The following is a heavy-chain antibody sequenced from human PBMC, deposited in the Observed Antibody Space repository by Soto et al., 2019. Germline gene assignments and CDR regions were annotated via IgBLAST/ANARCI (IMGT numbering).Heavy chain of an antibody. V-gene: IGHV3-21*01. CDR1: GFIFSSYS. D-gene: IGHD2-2*01. Sequence: GGSLILSCAASGFIFSSYSMNWVRQAPGKGLEWVSSITSSSSYIYYADSVKGRFTISRDNAKNSLYLQMNSLRAEDTAVYYCVRALSTSCYDWGQGTLVTVSS. CDR2: ITSSSSYI. CDR3: VRALSTSCYD. J-gene: IGHJ4*02.